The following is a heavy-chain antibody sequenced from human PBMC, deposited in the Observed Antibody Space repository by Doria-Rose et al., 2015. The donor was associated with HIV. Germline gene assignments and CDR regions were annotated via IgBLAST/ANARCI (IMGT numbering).Heavy chain of an antibody. CDR2: IFSDDER. Sequence: SGPVLVKPTETLTLTCTVSGVSLSSPGMGVSWIRQPPGKALEWLANIFSDDERSHNTSLKSSLTISRGTSKGQVVLTMTDMDPVDTATYYCARIKSSRWYHKYYFDFWGQGTLVIVSA. CDR3: ARIKSSRWYHKYYFDF. CDR1: GVSLSSPGMG. J-gene: IGHJ4*02. D-gene: IGHD6-13*01. V-gene: IGHV2-26*01.